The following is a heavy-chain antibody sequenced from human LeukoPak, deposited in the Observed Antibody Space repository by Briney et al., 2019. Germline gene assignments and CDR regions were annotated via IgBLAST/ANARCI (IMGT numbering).Heavy chain of an antibody. CDR1: GYTFTSYD. CDR3: ARGKARRELANWFDP. CDR2: MNPNSGNT. D-gene: IGHD3-10*01. J-gene: IGHJ5*02. Sequence: ASVKASCKASGYTFTSYDINWVRQATGQGLEWMGWMNPNSGNTGYAQKFQGRVTMTRNTSISTAYMELSSLRSEDTAVYYCARGKARRELANWFDPWGQGTLVTVSS. V-gene: IGHV1-8*01.